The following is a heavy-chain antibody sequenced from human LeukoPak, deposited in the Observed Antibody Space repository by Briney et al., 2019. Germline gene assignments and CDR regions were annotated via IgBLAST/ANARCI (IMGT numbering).Heavy chain of an antibody. CDR1: GYTFTGYY. Sequence: ASVKVSCKASGYTFTGYYMHWVRQAPGQGLEWMGWINPNSGGTNYAQKFQGRVTMTRDTSISTAYMELSRLRSDDTAVYYCARDPGSYYDGSGTEYWGQGTLVTVSS. CDR3: ARDPGSYYDGSGTEY. D-gene: IGHD3-22*01. CDR2: INPNSGGT. V-gene: IGHV1-2*02. J-gene: IGHJ4*02.